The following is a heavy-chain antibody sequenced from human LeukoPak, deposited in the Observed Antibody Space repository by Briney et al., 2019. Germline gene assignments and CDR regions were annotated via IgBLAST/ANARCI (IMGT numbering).Heavy chain of an antibody. CDR1: GGSFSGYY. D-gene: IGHD4-17*01. V-gene: IGHV4-34*01. Sequence: SETLSLTCAVYGGSFSGYYWSWIRQPPGKGLEWIGEINHSGSTNYNPSLKSRVTISVDTSKNQSSLKLSSVTAADTAVYYCAREYGDYVLVADYWGQGTLVTVSS. CDR3: AREYGDYVLVADY. CDR2: INHSGST. J-gene: IGHJ4*02.